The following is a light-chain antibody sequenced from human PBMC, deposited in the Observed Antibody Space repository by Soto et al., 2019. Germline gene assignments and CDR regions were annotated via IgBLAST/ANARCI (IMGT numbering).Light chain of an antibody. CDR3: QQYYNWRPR. J-gene: IGKJ1*01. V-gene: IGKV3-15*01. Sequence: VVMTQSPATLSVSPGDTATLSGRASQGVSSNLAWYQQKSGQAPRLLIYGASTRATGVPARFSGSGSGTEFTLTISRLQAEDFAVYYCQQYYNWRPRFGQGTKVEIK. CDR2: GAS. CDR1: QGVSSN.